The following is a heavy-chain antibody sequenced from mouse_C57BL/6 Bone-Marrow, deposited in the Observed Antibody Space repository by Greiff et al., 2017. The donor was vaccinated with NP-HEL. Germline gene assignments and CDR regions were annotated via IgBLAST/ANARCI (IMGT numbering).Heavy chain of an antibody. V-gene: IGHV3-6*01. CDR1: GYSITSGYY. J-gene: IGHJ1*03. D-gene: IGHD1-1*01. Sequence: VQLQQSGPGLVKPSQSLSLTCSVTGYSITSGYYWNWIRQFPGNKLEWMGYISYDGSTNYNPSLKNRISITRDTSKNQFFLKLNSVTTEDTATYYCARVEGYYGSSYGYFDVWGTGTTVTVSS. CDR3: ARVEGYYGSSYGYFDV. CDR2: ISYDGST.